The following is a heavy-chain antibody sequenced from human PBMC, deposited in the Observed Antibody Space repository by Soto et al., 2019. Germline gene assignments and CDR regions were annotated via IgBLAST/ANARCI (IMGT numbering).Heavy chain of an antibody. V-gene: IGHV1-69*13. CDR2: IIPIFGTA. J-gene: IGHJ6*02. D-gene: IGHD3-9*01. Sequence: GASVKVSCKASGGTFSCYAISWVRQAPGQGLEWMGGIIPIFGTANYAQKFQGRVTITAGESTSTAYMELSSLRSEDTAVYYCARGNDILTGYRDYYYYYGMDVWGQGTTVTVSS. CDR1: GGTFSCYA. CDR3: ARGNDILTGYRDYYYYYGMDV.